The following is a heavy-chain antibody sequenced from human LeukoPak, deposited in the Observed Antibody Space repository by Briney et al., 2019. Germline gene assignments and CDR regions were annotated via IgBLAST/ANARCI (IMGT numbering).Heavy chain of an antibody. CDR3: VKDRRNPYRPEGPFDP. J-gene: IGHJ5*02. CDR2: IYSDVSGGST. D-gene: IGHD1-14*01. V-gene: IGHV3-53*05. Sequence: GGPLRLSCAASGFTVRSNYMIWVRQAPGKGLEWVSVIYSDVSGGSTYYADSVKGRFTISRDNVMNSLYLQMNSLRPEDTALYYCVKDRRNPYRPEGPFDPWGQGTLVTVSS. CDR1: GFTVRSNY.